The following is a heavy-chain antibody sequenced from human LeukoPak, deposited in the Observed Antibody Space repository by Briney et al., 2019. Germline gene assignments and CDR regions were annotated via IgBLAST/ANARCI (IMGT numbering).Heavy chain of an antibody. CDR2: AADSGST. V-gene: IGHV4-59*08. J-gene: IGHJ4*02. Sequence: SETLSLTCTVSGDSMSDYFWTWIRQPPGKGLEWIGYAADSGSTNYNPSLKSRVTISVDSSTNHFSLRLTSVTAADTAVYYCARRMTTVTSPFDYWGQGTLVTVSS. CDR3: ARRMTTVTSPFDY. CDR1: GDSMSDYF. D-gene: IGHD4-17*01.